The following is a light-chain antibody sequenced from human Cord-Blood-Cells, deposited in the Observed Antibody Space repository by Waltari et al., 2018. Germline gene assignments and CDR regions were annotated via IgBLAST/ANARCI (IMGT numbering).Light chain of an antibody. CDR1: TSDVGGSNY. J-gene: IGLJ2*01. CDR3: SSYAGSNNLV. CDR2: EVS. Sequence: QSALTQPPSASGSPGQSVTLSCTGTTSDVGGSNYVSWYQRHPGKAPKLMIYEVSKRPSGVPDRFPGSKSGNTASLTVSGLQAEDEADYYCSSYAGSNNLVFVGGTNLTVL. V-gene: IGLV2-8*01.